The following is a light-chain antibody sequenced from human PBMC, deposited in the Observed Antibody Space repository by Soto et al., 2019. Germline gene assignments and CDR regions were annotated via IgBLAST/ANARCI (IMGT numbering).Light chain of an antibody. CDR1: QNINTY. CDR3: HQTFNTPRT. CDR2: AAS. Sequence: DLQMPPSPSSLSASVGERVSITCRASQNINTYLNWYQQAPGRAPKLLIYAASALQRGVPSRFSGSGSGTEFILTINSLQPEDFATYYCHQTFNTPRTFGQGTKLEI. J-gene: IGKJ2*01. V-gene: IGKV1-39*01.